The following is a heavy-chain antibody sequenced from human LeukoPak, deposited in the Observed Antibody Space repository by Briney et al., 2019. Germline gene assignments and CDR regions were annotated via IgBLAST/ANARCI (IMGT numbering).Heavy chain of an antibody. D-gene: IGHD2-2*01. J-gene: IGHJ5*02. CDR3: ARADCSSSTCYLRRSWFDP. V-gene: IGHV3-21*01. Sequence: PGGSLRLSCAASGFTPSNYDMNWVRQAQGKWLEWVSSISTSSRYIYYKDSVRGRFTISRDDAKNSLYLEMNSLRAEDTAVYYCARADCSSSTCYLRRSWFDPWGQGTLVTVSS. CDR2: ISTSSRYI. CDR1: GFTPSNYD.